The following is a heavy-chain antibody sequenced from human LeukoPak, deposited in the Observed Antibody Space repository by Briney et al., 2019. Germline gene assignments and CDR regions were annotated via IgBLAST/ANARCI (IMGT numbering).Heavy chain of an antibody. Sequence: SETLSLTCAVYGGSFSGYYWSWIRQPPGKGLEWIGEINHSGSTNYNPSLKSRVTMSVDTSKNQFSLKLSSVTAADTAVYYCARGASYYAPFDYWGQGTLVTVSS. D-gene: IGHD3-10*01. CDR3: ARGASYYAPFDY. CDR2: INHSGST. V-gene: IGHV4-34*01. J-gene: IGHJ4*02. CDR1: GGSFSGYY.